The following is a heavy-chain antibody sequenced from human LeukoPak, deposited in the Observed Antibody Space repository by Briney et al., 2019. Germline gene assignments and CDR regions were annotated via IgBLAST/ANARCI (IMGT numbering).Heavy chain of an antibody. D-gene: IGHD2-2*01. Sequence: EASVKVSCKASGYTFTGYYMHWVRQAPGQGLEWMGWINPNSGGTNYAQKFQGRVTMTRDMSISTAYMELSRLRSDDTAVYYCARVIVVVSAANLGYWGQGTLVTVSS. CDR2: INPNSGGT. V-gene: IGHV1-2*02. CDR3: ARVIVVVSAANLGY. J-gene: IGHJ4*02. CDR1: GYTFTGYY.